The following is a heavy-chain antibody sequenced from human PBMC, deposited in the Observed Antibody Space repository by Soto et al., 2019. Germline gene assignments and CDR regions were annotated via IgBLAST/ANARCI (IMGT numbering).Heavy chain of an antibody. CDR3: ACGTYYDYVWGSYRFDY. CDR1: GGSISSGGYY. Sequence: PSETLSLTCTVSGGSISSGGYYWSWIRQHPGKGLEWIGYIYYSGSTYYNPSLKSRVTISVDTSKNQFSLKLSSVTAADTAVYYCACGTYYDYVWGSYRFDYWGQGTLVTVSS. CDR2: IYYSGST. V-gene: IGHV4-31*03. D-gene: IGHD3-16*02. J-gene: IGHJ4*02.